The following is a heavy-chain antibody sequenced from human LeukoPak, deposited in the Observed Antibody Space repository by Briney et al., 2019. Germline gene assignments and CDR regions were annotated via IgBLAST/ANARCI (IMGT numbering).Heavy chain of an antibody. D-gene: IGHD1-26*01. Sequence: GGSLRLSCAASGFTFSSYAMHWVRQAPGKGLEYVSAITSNGDKTYYGNSAKGRFTISRDNSKNTLYLQMGSLRIEDMAVYYCARGGATTLFDYWGQGTLVTVSS. CDR3: ARGGATTLFDY. V-gene: IGHV3-64*01. CDR2: ITSNGDKT. CDR1: GFTFSSYA. J-gene: IGHJ4*02.